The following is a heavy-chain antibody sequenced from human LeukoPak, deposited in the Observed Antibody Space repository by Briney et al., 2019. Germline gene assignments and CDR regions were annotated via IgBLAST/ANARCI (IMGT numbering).Heavy chain of an antibody. D-gene: IGHD1-26*01. CDR3: ARDSDSGLY. J-gene: IGHJ4*02. Sequence: ASVKVSCKASGYTFTSYLMHWVRQAPGQGLEWLGIINPSGGSTRYAQKVQGRVSMTRDTSTSTVYMELSSLRSEDTAVYYCARDSDSGLYWGQGTLVIVSS. CDR2: INPSGGST. V-gene: IGHV1-46*01. CDR1: GYTFTSYL.